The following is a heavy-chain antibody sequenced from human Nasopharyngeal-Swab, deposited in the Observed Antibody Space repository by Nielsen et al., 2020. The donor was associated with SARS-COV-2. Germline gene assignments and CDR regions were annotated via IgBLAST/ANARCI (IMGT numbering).Heavy chain of an antibody. CDR3: ARGGYSSGWVVY. V-gene: IGHV4-38-2*02. CDR2: IYHSGST. D-gene: IGHD6-19*01. CDR1: GYSISSGYY. Sequence: SETLSLTCTVSGYSISSGYYWGWIRQPPGKGLEWLGSIYHSGSTYYNPSLKSRVTISVDTSKNQFSLKLSSVTAADTAVYYCARGGYSSGWVVYWGQGTLVTVSS. J-gene: IGHJ4*02.